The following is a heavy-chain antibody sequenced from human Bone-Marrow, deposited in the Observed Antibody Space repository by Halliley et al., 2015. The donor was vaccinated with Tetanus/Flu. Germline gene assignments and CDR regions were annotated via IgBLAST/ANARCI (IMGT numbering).Heavy chain of an antibody. CDR2: IYYNGNT. J-gene: IGHJ4*02. D-gene: IGHD3-3*02. Sequence: TLSLTCIVSGGAISGYYWTWIRQPPGKGLEWIGYIYYNGNTDYNPSLKSRVTISLDTSKKHFSLKMTSMTAADTAVYYCARAHVPISPIDFWALGTLVTVS. CDR1: GGAISGYY. V-gene: IGHV4-59*01. CDR3: ARAHVPISPIDF.